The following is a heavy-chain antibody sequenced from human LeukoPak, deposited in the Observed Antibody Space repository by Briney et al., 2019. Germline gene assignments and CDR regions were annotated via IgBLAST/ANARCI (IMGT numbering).Heavy chain of an antibody. J-gene: IGHJ4*02. D-gene: IGHD3-16*02. V-gene: IGHV1-46*01. Sequence: ASVKVSCKASGDTFTSYYMHWVRQAPGQGREWRGIVNPSGCGTSYAQKCQGRVTMTTDMSTSTVYMELSSLRSEDTAVYYCARASMITFGGVIAEWGQGTLVTVSS. CDR1: GDTFTSYY. CDR3: ARASMITFGGVIAE. CDR2: VNPSGCGT.